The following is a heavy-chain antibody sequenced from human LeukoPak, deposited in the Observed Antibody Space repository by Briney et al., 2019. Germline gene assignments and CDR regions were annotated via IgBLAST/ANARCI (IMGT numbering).Heavy chain of an antibody. D-gene: IGHD6-13*01. V-gene: IGHV3-43D*03. J-gene: IGHJ4*02. CDR2: ISWDGGTT. CDR3: VKALYSSSWYNLFNY. Sequence: GGSLRLSCAASGFTFDDFAMHWVRQTPGKGLEWVSLISWDGGTTYYADSVKGRFTVSRDNTINSLYLQMNSLRTEDTALYYCVKALYSSSWYNLFNYWGRGTLVSVSS. CDR1: GFTFDDFA.